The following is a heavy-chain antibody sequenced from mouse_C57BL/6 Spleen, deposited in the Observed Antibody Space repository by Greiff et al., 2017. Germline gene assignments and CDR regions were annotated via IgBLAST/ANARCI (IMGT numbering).Heavy chain of an antibody. Sequence: QVTLKESGPGILKPSQTLSLTCSFSGFSLSTFGMGVGWIRQPSGKGLAWLAHIWWGDDKYYNPALKSGLPISKDTSNTQVFHKIANVYTADTATYSGARILTNWDYFGDWGQVATLTVSS. CDR3: ARILTNWDYFGD. J-gene: IGHJ2*01. CDR2: IWWGDDK. D-gene: IGHD4-1*01. CDR1: GFSLSTFGMG. V-gene: IGHV8-8*01.